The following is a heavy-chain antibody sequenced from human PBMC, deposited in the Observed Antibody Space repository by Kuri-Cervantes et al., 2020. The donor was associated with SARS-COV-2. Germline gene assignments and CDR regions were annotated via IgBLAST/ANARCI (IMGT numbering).Heavy chain of an antibody. D-gene: IGHD3-22*01. J-gene: IGHJ4*02. CDR3: ARDPREYYYDSSGTIRTEESYFDY. Sequence: ASVKVSCKASGYTFTSYDINWVRHAPGQGLEWMGWINPNSGGTNYAQKFQGRVTMTRDTSISTAYMELSRLRSDDTALYYCARDPREYYYDSSGTIRTEESYFDYWGQGTLVTVSS. CDR2: INPNSGGT. V-gene: IGHV1-2*02. CDR1: GYTFTSYD.